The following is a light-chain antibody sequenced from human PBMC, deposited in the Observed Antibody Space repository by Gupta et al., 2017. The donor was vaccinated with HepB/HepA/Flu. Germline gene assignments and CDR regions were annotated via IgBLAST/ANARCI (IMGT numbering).Light chain of an antibody. CDR1: QSVSSCY. Sequence: EIVLTQSPGTLSLSPGERAALSCRASQSVSSCYLAWYQQKPGQAPRLLIYGASSRATGIPDRFSGSGSGTDFTLTISRLEPEDLAVYYCQQYGSSSWTFGQGTKVEIK. CDR2: GAS. V-gene: IGKV3-20*01. J-gene: IGKJ1*01. CDR3: QQYGSSSWT.